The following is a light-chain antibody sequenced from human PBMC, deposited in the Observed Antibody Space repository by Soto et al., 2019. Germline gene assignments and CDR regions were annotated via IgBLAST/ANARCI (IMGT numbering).Light chain of an antibody. Sequence: DIVMTQSPDSLAVSLGERATINCKSSQSVLYSPNNKNYLAWYQQKPVQPPKLLVYWASTRESGVPDRFSGSGSETAFTLTINSLQAEDVAVYYCQQYINAPQTFGQGTKVEIK. J-gene: IGKJ1*01. CDR2: WAS. CDR3: QQYINAPQT. CDR1: QSVLYSPNNKNY. V-gene: IGKV4-1*01.